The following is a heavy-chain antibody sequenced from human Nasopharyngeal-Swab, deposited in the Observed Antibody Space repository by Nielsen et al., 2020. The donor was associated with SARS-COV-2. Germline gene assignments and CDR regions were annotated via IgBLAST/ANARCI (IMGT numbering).Heavy chain of an antibody. D-gene: IGHD4-23*01. V-gene: IGHV1-46*01. J-gene: IGHJ4*02. Sequence: WVRQAPGQGLEWMGIINPSGGSTSYAQKFQGRVTMTRDTSTSTVYMELSSLRSEDTAVYYCARDQGGYGGNSLDYWGQGTLVTVSS. CDR2: INPSGGST. CDR3: ARDQGGYGGNSLDY.